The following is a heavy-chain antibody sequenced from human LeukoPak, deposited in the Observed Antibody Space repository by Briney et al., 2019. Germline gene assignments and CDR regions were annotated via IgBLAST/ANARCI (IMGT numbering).Heavy chain of an antibody. CDR2: INHSGST. CDR1: GGSFSGYY. CDR3: ARARKIHYYGSGSPPGAFDI. D-gene: IGHD3-10*01. V-gene: IGHV4-34*01. Sequence: PSETLSLTCAVYGGSFSGYYWSWIRQPPGKGLEWIGEINHSGSTNYNPSLKSRVTISVDTSKNQFSLKLSSVTAADTAVYYCARARKIHYYGSGSPPGAFDIWGQGTMVTVSS. J-gene: IGHJ3*02.